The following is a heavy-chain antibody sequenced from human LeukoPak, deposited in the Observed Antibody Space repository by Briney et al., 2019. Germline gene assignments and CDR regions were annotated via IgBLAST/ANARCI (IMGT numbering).Heavy chain of an antibody. D-gene: IGHD6-19*01. V-gene: IGHV4-39*02. CDR2: IFHSGST. Sequence: SETLSLTCTVSGGSISSSSYYWGWIRQPPRKGLEWIASIFHSGSTFYNPSVKSRVTISVDTSKNQFSLTLRSVTAADTAVYYCARETEKQWQYWGQGTMATVSS. J-gene: IGHJ3*01. CDR1: GGSISSSSYY. CDR3: ARETEKQWQY.